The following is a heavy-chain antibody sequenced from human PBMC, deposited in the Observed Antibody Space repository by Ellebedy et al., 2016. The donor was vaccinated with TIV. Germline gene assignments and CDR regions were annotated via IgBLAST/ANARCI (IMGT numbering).Heavy chain of an antibody. D-gene: IGHD4-17*01. Sequence: PGGSLRLSCTASGFTLSNYWMTWVRQAPGRGLEWVANINEDGTKKHFVDSVRGRFTISRDDAGNSLFLQMNRLGAEDPAVYYCARAIYGASYLWGRGTLVTVSS. CDR1: GFTLSNYW. CDR2: INEDGTKK. CDR3: ARAIYGASYL. J-gene: IGHJ2*01. V-gene: IGHV3-7*01.